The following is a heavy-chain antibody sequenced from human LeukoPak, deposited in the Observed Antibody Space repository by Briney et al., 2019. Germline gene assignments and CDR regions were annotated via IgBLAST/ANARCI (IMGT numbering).Heavy chain of an antibody. Sequence: SETMSLTCTVYGYSLSSGYYWGWIRQPPGKGLEWIGSIYHSGSTYYNPSLKSRVTISVDTSKNQFSLKLSSVTAADTAVYYCARDPPPDYVSSDYWGQGTLVTVSS. V-gene: IGHV4-38-2*02. D-gene: IGHD4-17*01. CDR3: ARDPPPDYVSSDY. CDR2: IYHSGST. J-gene: IGHJ4*02. CDR1: GYSLSSGYY.